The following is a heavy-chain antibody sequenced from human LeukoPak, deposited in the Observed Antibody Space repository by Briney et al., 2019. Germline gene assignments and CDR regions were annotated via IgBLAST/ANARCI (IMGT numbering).Heavy chain of an antibody. Sequence: GGSLRLSCAASGFTFRNHGMHWVRQAPGKGLEWVAIIWYDGGNKYYADSVNGRFTISRDNSKNTLFLQMNSLRAEDTAVYYCVRGRGALQYFDYWGQGTLVTVSS. D-gene: IGHD5-24*01. CDR1: GFTFRNHG. CDR2: IWYDGGNK. CDR3: VRGRGALQYFDY. J-gene: IGHJ4*02. V-gene: IGHV3-33*01.